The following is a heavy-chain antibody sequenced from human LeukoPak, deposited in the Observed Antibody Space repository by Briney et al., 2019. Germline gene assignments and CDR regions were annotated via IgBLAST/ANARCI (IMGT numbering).Heavy chain of an antibody. CDR2: IYYSGST. Sequence: SETLSLTCTVSGGSISSGGYYWSWIRQHPGKGLEWIGYIYYSGSTYYNPSLKSRVTISVDTSKNQFSLKLSSVTAADTAVYYCARYYYDSSGLNDAFDIWGQGTMVTVSS. D-gene: IGHD3-22*01. CDR1: GGSISSGGYY. J-gene: IGHJ3*02. V-gene: IGHV4-31*03. CDR3: ARYYYDSSGLNDAFDI.